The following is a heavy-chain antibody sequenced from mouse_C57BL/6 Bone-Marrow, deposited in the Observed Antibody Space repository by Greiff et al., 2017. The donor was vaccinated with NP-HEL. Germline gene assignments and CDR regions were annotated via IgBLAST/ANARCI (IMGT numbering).Heavy chain of an antibody. CDR3: AMPPPLRLPWFAY. Sequence: QVQLQQPGAELVKPGASVKVSCKASGYTFTSYWMHWVKQRPGQGLEWIGRIHPSDSATNYNQKFKGKATLTVDKSPSPASMQLSSLTSEDSAVYYCAMPPPLRLPWFAYWGQGTLVTVSA. CDR1: GYTFTSYW. D-gene: IGHD2-12*01. J-gene: IGHJ3*01. CDR2: IHPSDSAT. V-gene: IGHV1-74*01.